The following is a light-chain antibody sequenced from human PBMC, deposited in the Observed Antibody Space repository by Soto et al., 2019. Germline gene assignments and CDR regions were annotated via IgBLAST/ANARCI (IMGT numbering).Light chain of an antibody. CDR3: QPRSNWPPVIT. Sequence: EIALTQSPATLSLSPGERATLSCRASQSFSGYLAWYQQTPGQAPRLLIYDASKRATGIPARFSGWGSGTDFTLTISSLEPEDFAVYYCQPRSNWPPVITFGQGTRLEIK. CDR2: DAS. J-gene: IGKJ5*01. CDR1: QSFSGY. V-gene: IGKV3-11*01.